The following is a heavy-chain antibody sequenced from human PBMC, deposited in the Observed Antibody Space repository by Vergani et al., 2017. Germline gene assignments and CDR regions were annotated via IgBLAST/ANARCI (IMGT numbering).Heavy chain of an antibody. D-gene: IGHD5-12*01. V-gene: IGHV3-23*01. CDR3: TKGRRGYTGYFFDY. CDR1: GFSFPGYA. Sequence: EVQLLESGGGLVQPGGSLRLSCEASGFSFPGYAMSWVRQAPGKGLEWVSSVSGSSATPYYADSVKGRFIIARDKSKNTLHLKMNSLRADDTAVYYCTKGRRGYTGYFFDYWGQGTLATVSS. J-gene: IGHJ4*02. CDR2: VSGSSATP.